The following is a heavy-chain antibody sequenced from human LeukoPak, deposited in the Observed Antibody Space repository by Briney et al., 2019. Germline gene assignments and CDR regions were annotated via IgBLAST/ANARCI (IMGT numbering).Heavy chain of an antibody. CDR1: GYTFTSYY. D-gene: IGHD2-21*02. V-gene: IGHV1-46*01. Sequence: ASVKVSCKASGYTFTSYYMHRVRQAPGQGLEWMGIINPSGGSTSYAQKFQGRVTTTRDTSTSTVYMELSSLRSEDTAVYYCARKSRRVTLFDYWGQGTLVTVSS. CDR3: ARKSRRVTLFDY. CDR2: INPSGGST. J-gene: IGHJ4*02.